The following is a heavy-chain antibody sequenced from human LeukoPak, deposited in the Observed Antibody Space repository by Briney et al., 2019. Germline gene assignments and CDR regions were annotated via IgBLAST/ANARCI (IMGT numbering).Heavy chain of an antibody. Sequence: SETLSLTCTVSGGSISSSSYYWGWIRQPPGKGLEWIGSIYYSGSTYYNPSLKSRVTISVDTSKNQFSLKLSSVTAADTAVYYCASSPAGYSSGWYYGREAFDIWGQGTMVTVSS. V-gene: IGHV4-39*07. CDR3: ASSPAGYSSGWYYGREAFDI. CDR1: GGSISSSSYY. D-gene: IGHD6-19*01. CDR2: IYYSGST. J-gene: IGHJ3*02.